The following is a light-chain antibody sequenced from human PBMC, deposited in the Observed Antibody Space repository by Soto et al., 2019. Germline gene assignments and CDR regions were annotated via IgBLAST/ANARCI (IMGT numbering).Light chain of an antibody. CDR1: QSVSSN. CDR3: QQYNNWPLT. CDR2: GAS. J-gene: IGKJ1*01. V-gene: IGKV3-15*01. Sequence: EIVMTQSPATLSVSPGERATLSCRARQSVSSNLAWYQQKPGQAPRLLIYGASTRATGIPARFSGSGSGTEFTLTISSLQSEDFAVYYFQQYNNWPLTFGQGTKVDIK.